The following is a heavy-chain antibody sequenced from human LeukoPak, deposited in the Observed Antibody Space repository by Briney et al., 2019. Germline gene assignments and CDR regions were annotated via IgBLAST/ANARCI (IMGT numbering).Heavy chain of an antibody. CDR2: IIPIFGTA. J-gene: IGHJ3*02. CDR3: ASGDIVLMVYTFNAFDI. Sequence: SVKVSCKASGGTFSSYAISWVRQAPGQGLEWMGGIIPIFGTANYAQKFQGRVTITADESTSTAYMELSSLRSEDTAVYYCASGDIVLMVYTFNAFDIWGQGTMVTVSS. D-gene: IGHD2-8*01. V-gene: IGHV1-69*13. CDR1: GGTFSSYA.